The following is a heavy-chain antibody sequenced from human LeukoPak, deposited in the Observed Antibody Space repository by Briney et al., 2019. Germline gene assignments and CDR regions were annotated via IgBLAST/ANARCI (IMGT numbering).Heavy chain of an antibody. J-gene: IGHJ4*02. D-gene: IGHD3-3*01. CDR3: ARVVKSGPSHYFDN. Sequence: GGSLRLSCAASGFTFSRYSMNWVRQAPGKGLEWLSYITSSSSMIYYADSVKGRFTISRDNAKNSLYLQMNSLRAEDTAVYYCARVVKSGPSHYFDNWGQGTLVTVSS. CDR1: GFTFSRYS. CDR2: ITSSSSMI. V-gene: IGHV3-48*01.